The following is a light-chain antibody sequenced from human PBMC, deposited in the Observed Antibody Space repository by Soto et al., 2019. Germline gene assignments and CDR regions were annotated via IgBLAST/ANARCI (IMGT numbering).Light chain of an antibody. CDR2: GAS. CDR3: QQYAGTPLT. V-gene: IGKV3-20*01. CDR1: QSVTSSY. Sequence: EIVLTQSPGTLSLSPGERATLSCRASQSVTSSYLAWYQQKPGQAPRLLIYGASSRATRIPDGFSGSGSGTDFNFTISRLQPEEFAVYYCQQYAGTPLTVGGGTNVEIK. J-gene: IGKJ4*01.